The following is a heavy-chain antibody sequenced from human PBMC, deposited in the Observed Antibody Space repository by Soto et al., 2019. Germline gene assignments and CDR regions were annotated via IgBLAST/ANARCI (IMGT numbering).Heavy chain of an antibody. J-gene: IGHJ4*02. Sequence: QVQLQESGPGLVKPSQTLSLTCTVSGGSISSGGYYWRWIRQHPGKGLEWIGYIYYSGSTYYNPSRKSRVTISVDTSKNQCSLKLSSVTAADTAVYYGASSLDNVVPAAIDYWGQGTLVTVSS. CDR3: ASSLDNVVPAAIDY. CDR1: GGSISSGGYY. D-gene: IGHD2-2*01. CDR2: IYYSGST. V-gene: IGHV4-31*03.